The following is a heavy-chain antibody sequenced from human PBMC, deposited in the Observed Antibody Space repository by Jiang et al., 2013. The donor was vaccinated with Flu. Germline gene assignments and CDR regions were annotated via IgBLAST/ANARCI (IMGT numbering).Heavy chain of an antibody. Sequence: GLVKPSETLSLTCTVSGGSISSSSYHWGWIRQPPGKGLEWIGSIYYSGNTYYSPSLRSRVTISVDTSKNQFSLKLSSVTAADTALYYCARETRSSPDYWGQGTLVTVSS. J-gene: IGHJ4*02. D-gene: IGHD6-13*01. V-gene: IGHV4-39*02. CDR1: GGSISSSSYH. CDR2: IYYSGNT. CDR3: ARETRSSPDY.